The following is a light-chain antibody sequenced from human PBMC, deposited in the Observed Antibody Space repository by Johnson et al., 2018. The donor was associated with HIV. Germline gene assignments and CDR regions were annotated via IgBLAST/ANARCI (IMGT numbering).Light chain of an antibody. CDR3: GTWDSSLSAGRGV. CDR2: ENN. CDR1: SSNIGNNY. J-gene: IGLJ1*01. V-gene: IGLV1-51*02. Sequence: QAVLTQPPSASAAPGQTVNISCSGGSSNIGNNYVSWYQQLPGTAPKLLIYENNKRPSGIPDRFSGSKSGTSATLGITGLQTGDEADYYCGTWDSSLSAGRGVFGTGTKVTVL.